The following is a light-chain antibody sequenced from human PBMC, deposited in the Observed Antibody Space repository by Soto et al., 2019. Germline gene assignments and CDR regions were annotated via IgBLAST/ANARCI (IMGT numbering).Light chain of an antibody. CDR1: QSVSNTY. CDR2: GAS. V-gene: IGKV3-20*01. CDR3: QQYDNSPIT. J-gene: IGKJ5*01. Sequence: DSVLTQSPGTLSLSPGERATLSCRASQSVSNTYLAWYQQKPGQAPRLLIYGASSRATGIPDRFSGTGSETDFTLTISRLEPEDFAVYYCQQYDNSPITFGQGTRLEIK.